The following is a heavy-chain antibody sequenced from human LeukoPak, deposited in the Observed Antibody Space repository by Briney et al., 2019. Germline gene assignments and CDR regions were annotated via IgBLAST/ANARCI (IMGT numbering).Heavy chain of an antibody. CDR3: AKDLSSSSWNYFDY. Sequence: SGRSLRLSCAASGFTFSSYGMHWVRQAPGKGLEWVAVISSDGSNKYYADSVKGRFTISRANSKNTLYLQMNSLRAEDTAVYYCAKDLSSSSWNYFDYWGQGTLVTVSS. J-gene: IGHJ4*02. V-gene: IGHV3-30*18. CDR1: GFTFSSYG. D-gene: IGHD6-13*01. CDR2: ISSDGSNK.